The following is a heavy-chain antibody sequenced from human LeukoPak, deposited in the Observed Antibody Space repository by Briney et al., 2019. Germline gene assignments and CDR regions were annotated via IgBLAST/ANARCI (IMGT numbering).Heavy chain of an antibody. CDR2: INPNSGGT. Sequence: ASVKVSCKASGYTFTGYYMHWVRQAPRQGLEWMGWINPNSGGTNYAQKFQGRVTMTRDTSISTAYMELSRLRSDDAAVYYCARDRSATVTNPYYYYMDVWGKGTTVTVSS. V-gene: IGHV1-2*02. CDR3: ARDRSATVTNPYYYYMDV. CDR1: GYTFTGYY. J-gene: IGHJ6*03. D-gene: IGHD4-17*01.